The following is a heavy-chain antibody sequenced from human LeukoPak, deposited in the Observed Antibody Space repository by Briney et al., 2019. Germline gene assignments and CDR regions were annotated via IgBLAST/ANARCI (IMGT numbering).Heavy chain of an antibody. CDR3: AREGTIFGVVTPFDY. D-gene: IGHD3-3*01. CDR1: GYTFTSYY. V-gene: IGHV1-2*02. CDR2: INPNSGGT. Sequence: ASVKVSCKASGYTFTSYYMHWVRHAPGQGLEWMGWINPNSGGTNYAQKFQGRVTMTRDTSISTAYMELSRLRSDDTAVYYCAREGTIFGVVTPFDYWGQGTLVTVSS. J-gene: IGHJ4*02.